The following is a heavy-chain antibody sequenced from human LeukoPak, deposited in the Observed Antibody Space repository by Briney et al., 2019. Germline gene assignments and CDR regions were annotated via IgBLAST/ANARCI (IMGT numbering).Heavy chain of an antibody. CDR2: ITAYNDNT. CDR3: ARALLWFGEPSHIDY. Sequence: ASVKGSCKASGYTFTSYGISWVRQAPGQGLEWMGWITAYNDNTNYAQKLQGRVTMTTDTSTSTAYMELRSLRSDDTAVYYCARALLWFGEPSHIDYWGQGTLVTASS. V-gene: IGHV1-18*01. CDR1: GYTFTSYG. D-gene: IGHD3-10*01. J-gene: IGHJ4*02.